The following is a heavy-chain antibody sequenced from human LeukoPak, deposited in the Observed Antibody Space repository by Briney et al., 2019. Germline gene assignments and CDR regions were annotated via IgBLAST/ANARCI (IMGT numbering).Heavy chain of an antibody. CDR2: IYHSGST. CDR1: GGSISSGGYY. Sequence: PSETLSLTCTVSGGSISSGGYYWSWIRQPPGKGLEWIGYIYHSGSTYYNPSLKSRVTISVDRSKNQFSLKLSSVTAADTAVYYCARERYGEGDDYREPNWFDPWGQGTLVTVSS. V-gene: IGHV4-30-2*01. CDR3: ARERYGEGDDYREPNWFDP. J-gene: IGHJ5*02. D-gene: IGHD4-11*01.